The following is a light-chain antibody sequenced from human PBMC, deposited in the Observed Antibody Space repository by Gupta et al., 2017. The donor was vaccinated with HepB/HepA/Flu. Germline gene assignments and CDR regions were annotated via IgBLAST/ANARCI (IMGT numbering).Light chain of an antibody. CDR3: CSYAGSSILV. CDR2: EVT. CDR1: NSDVGSHDV. J-gene: IGLJ3*02. Sequence: QSALTQPASVSGSPGQSITISCTGTNSDVGSHDVVSWYQQHPGKVPKLMIYEVTKRPSGVSNRFSGSTSGNTASLTISGLQAEDEADYYCCSYAGSSILVFGGGTKLTVL. V-gene: IGLV2-23*02.